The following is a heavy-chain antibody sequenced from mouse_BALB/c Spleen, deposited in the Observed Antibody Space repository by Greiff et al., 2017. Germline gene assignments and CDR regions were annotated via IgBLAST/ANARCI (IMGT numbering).Heavy chain of an antibody. J-gene: IGHJ2*01. Sequence: EVQLQQSGPELVKPGASVKISCKASGYTFTDYNMHWVKQSHGKSLEWIGYIYPYNGGTGYNQKFKSKATLTVDNSSSTAYMELRSLTSEDSAVYYCATPITTVVATDYFDYWGQGTTLTVSS. CDR3: ATPITTVVATDYFDY. CDR2: IYPYNGGT. V-gene: IGHV1S29*02. D-gene: IGHD1-1*01. CDR1: GYTFTDYN.